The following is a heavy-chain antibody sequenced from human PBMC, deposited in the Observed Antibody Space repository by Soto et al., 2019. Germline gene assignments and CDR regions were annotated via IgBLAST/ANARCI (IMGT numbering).Heavy chain of an antibody. CDR1: EFTFSDYN. Sequence: EVQLVESGGGLVQPGGSLRLSCTASEFTFSDYNMNWVRQAPGKGLEWVAYISGSGYTIYYGDSVQGRFTISRDNAQNSLYLQMNSLRDEDTGVYYCARASGSYDMSGYYGTFYHYGLDVWGQGTTVIVSS. CDR2: ISGSGYTI. V-gene: IGHV3-48*02. D-gene: IGHD3-22*01. CDR3: ARASGSYDMSGYYGTFYHYGLDV. J-gene: IGHJ6*02.